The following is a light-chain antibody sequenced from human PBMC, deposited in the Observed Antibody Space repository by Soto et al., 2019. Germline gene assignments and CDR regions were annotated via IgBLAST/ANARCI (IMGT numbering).Light chain of an antibody. CDR1: QSVSNNY. CDR2: GAS. Sequence: EIVMTQSPGTLSLSPGERATLSCRASQSVSNNYLAWYQQKPGQAPRLLIYGASSRATGIPDRFGGSGSGTDFTLTISSLQPDDFATYYCQQYNSYSFGQGTKVDIK. V-gene: IGKV3-20*01. J-gene: IGKJ1*01. CDR3: QQYNSYS.